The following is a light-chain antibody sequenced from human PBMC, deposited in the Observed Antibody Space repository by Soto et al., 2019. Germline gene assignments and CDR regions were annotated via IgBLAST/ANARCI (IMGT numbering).Light chain of an antibody. Sequence: VVMTQSPLSLPVTLGQPASISCRSSQSLIHSDGNTYLNWFQQRPGQSPRRLIYEVSDRASGVPERFSGSGSGTDFTLKISRVEAEDVGVYYCMQGTHWPWTFGQGTEVEIK. V-gene: IGKV2-30*02. J-gene: IGKJ1*01. CDR1: QSLIHSDGNTY. CDR2: EVS. CDR3: MQGTHWPWT.